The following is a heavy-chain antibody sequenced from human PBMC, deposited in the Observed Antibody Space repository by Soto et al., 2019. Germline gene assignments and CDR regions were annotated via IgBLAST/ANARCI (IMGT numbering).Heavy chain of an antibody. V-gene: IGHV1-3*01. CDR3: ARDKRVAVAGPPAGFDP. CDR1: GYTFTSYA. CDR2: INAGNGNT. Sequence: ASVKVSCKASGYTFTSYAMHWVRQAPGQRLEWMGWINAGNGNTKYSQKFQGRVTITRDTSASTAYMELSSLRSEDTAVYYRARDKRVAVAGPPAGFDPWGQGTLVTVSS. D-gene: IGHD6-19*01. J-gene: IGHJ5*02.